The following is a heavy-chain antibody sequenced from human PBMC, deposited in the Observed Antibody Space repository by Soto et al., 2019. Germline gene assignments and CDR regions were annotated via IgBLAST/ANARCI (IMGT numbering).Heavy chain of an antibody. CDR3: ARVAPEYSSTPRRFDF. D-gene: IGHD6-13*01. CDR2: ISGSGGSI. Sequence: LRLSCEASGFLFSSYAMSWVRQAPGKGLEWVSSISGSGGSIYYAHSVKGRFTISRDKTKNTLDLQMNSLRAEDTAVYHCARVAPEYSSTPRRFDFWGQGTLVTVSS. J-gene: IGHJ4*02. CDR1: GFLFSSYA. V-gene: IGHV3-23*01.